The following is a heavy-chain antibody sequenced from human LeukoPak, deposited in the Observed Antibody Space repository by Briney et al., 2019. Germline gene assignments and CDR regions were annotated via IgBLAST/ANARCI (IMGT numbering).Heavy chain of an antibody. V-gene: IGHV3-7*01. CDR2: INQGGSER. CDR3: ARDSEYSSSFAFDI. CDR1: GFTFSSHW. J-gene: IGHJ3*02. D-gene: IGHD6-13*01. Sequence: PGGSLRLSCAASGFTFSSHWMTWVRQAPGKGLEWVANINQGGSERYYVDSVKGRFTISRDNAKNSLYLQMNSLKAEDTAVYYCARDSEYSSSFAFDIWGQGTMVTASS.